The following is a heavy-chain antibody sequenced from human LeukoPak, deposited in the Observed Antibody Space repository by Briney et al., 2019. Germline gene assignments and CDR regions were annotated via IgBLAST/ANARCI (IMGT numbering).Heavy chain of an antibody. CDR1: GFTFSSYD. D-gene: IGHD3-10*01. Sequence: GGSLRLSCAASGFTFSSYDMHWVRQATGKGLDWVSAIDIAGDTYYPGSVKGRFTISRENAKNTVSLQMNNLRADDTAVYYCAKSYASGSFYDYWGQGTLVTVSS. V-gene: IGHV3-13*01. CDR2: IDIAGDT. CDR3: AKSYASGSFYDY. J-gene: IGHJ4*02.